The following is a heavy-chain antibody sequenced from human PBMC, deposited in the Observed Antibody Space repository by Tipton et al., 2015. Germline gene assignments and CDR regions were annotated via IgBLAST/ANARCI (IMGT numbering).Heavy chain of an antibody. CDR2: ISWNSGSI. D-gene: IGHD2-21*02. J-gene: IGHJ4*02. CDR1: GFTFDDYA. V-gene: IGHV3-9*01. CDR3: ARTRGVQSSDWEVH. Sequence: SLRLSCAASGFTFDDYAMHWVRQAPGKGLEWVSGISWNSGSIGYADSVKGRFTISRDNAKNSLYLQMNSLRAEDTALYYCARTRGVQSSDWEVHWGQGILVNVSS.